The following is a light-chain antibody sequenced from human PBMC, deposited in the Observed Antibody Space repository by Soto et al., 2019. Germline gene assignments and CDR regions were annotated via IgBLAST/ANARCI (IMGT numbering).Light chain of an antibody. V-gene: IGLV1-40*01. J-gene: IGLJ1*01. CDR1: SSNIGAGYD. Sequence: QSVLTQPPSVSGAPGQRVTISCTGSSSNIGAGYDAPWYQQLPGKVPKLLIYGDTNRPSGVPDRFSGSKSGTSASLAITGLQPDDEADYYCQSYDNSLSGPVFGPGTKLTVL. CDR2: GDT. CDR3: QSYDNSLSGPV.